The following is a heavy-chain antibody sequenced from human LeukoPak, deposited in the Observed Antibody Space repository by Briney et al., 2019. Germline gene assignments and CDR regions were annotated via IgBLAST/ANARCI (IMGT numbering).Heavy chain of an antibody. V-gene: IGHV4-39*01. Sequence: SETLSLTCTVSGGTISSSSYYWGWIRQPPGKGLEWIGSIYYSGTSYYNPSLKSRVTISVDTSKSQFSLRLTSVTAADTAVYYCARHVRFLEWLSSYYFDYWGQGTLVTVSS. J-gene: IGHJ4*02. CDR1: GGTISSSSYY. D-gene: IGHD3-3*01. CDR3: ARHVRFLEWLSSYYFDY. CDR2: IYYSGTS.